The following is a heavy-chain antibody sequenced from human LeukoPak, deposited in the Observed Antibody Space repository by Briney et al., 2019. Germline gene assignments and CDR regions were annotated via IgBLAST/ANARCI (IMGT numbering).Heavy chain of an antibody. CDR2: IYYRART. CDR3: ARDSSGRYYFDH. D-gene: IGHD3-22*01. V-gene: IGHV4-31*03. CDR1: GDSITSGGFY. J-gene: IGHJ4*02. Sequence: SETLSLTCTVPGDSITSGGFYWSWIRQHPGRGLEWIGYIYYRARTYYNPSLKSRVIVSLDTSKNQFSLNLRSVTAADTAVYYCARDSSGRYYFDHWGRGILVTVSS.